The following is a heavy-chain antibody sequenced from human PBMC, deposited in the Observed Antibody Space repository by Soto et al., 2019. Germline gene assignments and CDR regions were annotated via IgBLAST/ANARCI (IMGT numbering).Heavy chain of an antibody. CDR1: GYTFTSYG. V-gene: IGHV1-18*04. D-gene: IGHD3-22*01. Sequence: ASVKVSCKASGYTFTSYGISWVRQAPGQGLEWMGWISAYNGNTNYAQELQGRVTMTTDTSTSTAYMELRSLRSDDTAVYYCARGYYDSSGYYWGDAFDIWGQGTMVTVSS. CDR3: ARGYYDSSGYYWGDAFDI. CDR2: ISAYNGNT. J-gene: IGHJ3*02.